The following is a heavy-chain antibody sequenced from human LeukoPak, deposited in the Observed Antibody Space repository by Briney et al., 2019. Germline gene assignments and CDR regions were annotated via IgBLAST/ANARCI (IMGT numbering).Heavy chain of an antibody. Sequence: GGSLRLSCAASGFTFSSYGMHWVRQAPGKGLEWVAVISYDGSNKYYADSVKGRFTISRDNSKNTLYLQMNSLRAEDTAVYYCARGGSSWSPSYFPTFDPWGRGALVTVSS. D-gene: IGHD6-13*01. V-gene: IGHV3-30*03. CDR1: GFTFSSYG. CDR3: ARGGSSWSPSYFPTFDP. CDR2: ISYDGSNK. J-gene: IGHJ5*02.